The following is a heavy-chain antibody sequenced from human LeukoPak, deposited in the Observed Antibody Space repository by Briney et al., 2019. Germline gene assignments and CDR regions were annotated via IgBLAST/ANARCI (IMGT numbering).Heavy chain of an antibody. D-gene: IGHD7-27*01. CDR3: AKAANWGAFDI. CDR2: INSDGSST. J-gene: IGHJ3*02. Sequence: GGSLRLSCAASGSTFSSYWMHWVRQAPGKGLVWVSRINSDGSSTSYADSVKGRFTISRDNAKNTLYLQMNSLRADDTAVYYCAKAANWGAFDIWGQGTMVTVSS. V-gene: IGHV3-74*01. CDR1: GSTFSSYW.